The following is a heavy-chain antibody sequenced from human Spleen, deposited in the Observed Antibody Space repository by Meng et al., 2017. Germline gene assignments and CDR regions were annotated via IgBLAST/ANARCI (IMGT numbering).Heavy chain of an antibody. CDR3: AREGIYDSRGYFVGY. CDR1: GFTFNDYY. D-gene: IGHD3-22*01. J-gene: IGHJ4*02. V-gene: IGHV3-11*01. CDR2: ISGSGGTI. Sequence: GESLKISCAASGFTFNDYYMSWIRQAPGKGLEWVSYISGSGGTIYYADSVEGRFTISRDNAKNSLYLQTNSLRAEDTAVYFCAREGIYDSRGYFVGYWGQGTLVTVSS.